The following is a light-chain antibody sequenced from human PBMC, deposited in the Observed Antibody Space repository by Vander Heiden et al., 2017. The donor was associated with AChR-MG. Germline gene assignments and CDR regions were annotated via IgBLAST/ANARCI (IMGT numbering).Light chain of an antibody. CDR2: WAS. V-gene: IGKV4-1*01. J-gene: IGKJ4*01. CDR1: QTILSSSNNKNY. Sequence: DIVMTQSPDSLAVSLGERATINCKSSQTILSSSNNKNYLTWYQQKPGQPPKLLIYWASTRESGVPDRFSGSGSGTDFTLTISGLQAEDVAVYYCQQEDNTPLTFGGGTKVEIK. CDR3: QQEDNTPLT.